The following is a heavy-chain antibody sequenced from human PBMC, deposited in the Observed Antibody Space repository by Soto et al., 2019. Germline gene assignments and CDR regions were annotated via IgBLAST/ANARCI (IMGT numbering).Heavy chain of an antibody. D-gene: IGHD3-3*01. J-gene: IGHJ5*02. V-gene: IGHV1-46*03. CDR2: INPSGGST. CDR1: GYTFTSYY. Sequence: ASVKVSCKASGYTFTSYYMHWVRQAPGQGLEWMGIINPSGGSTSYAQKFQGRVTMTRDTSTSTVYMKLSSLSSEDTVVYFCARDPSQFGVVIKGGWLDPWGQGTLVTVSS. CDR3: ARDPSQFGVVIKGGWLDP.